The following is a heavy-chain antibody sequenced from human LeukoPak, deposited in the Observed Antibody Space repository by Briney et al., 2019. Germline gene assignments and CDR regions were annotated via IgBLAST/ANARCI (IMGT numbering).Heavy chain of an antibody. D-gene: IGHD3-3*01. J-gene: IGHJ6*02. CDR1: GFTFSSYG. CDR3: AKDYDFWSGPYYYYYGMDV. V-gene: IGHV3-30*18. CDR2: ISYDGSNK. Sequence: GGSLRLSCAASGFTFSSYGMHWVRQAPGKGLEWVAVISYDGSNKYYADSVKGRFTISRDNSKNTLYLQMNSLRAEDMAVYYCAKDYDFWSGPYYYYYGMDVWGQGTTVTVSS.